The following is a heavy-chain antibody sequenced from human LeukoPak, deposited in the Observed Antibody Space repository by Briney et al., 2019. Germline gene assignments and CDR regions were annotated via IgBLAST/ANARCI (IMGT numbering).Heavy chain of an antibody. J-gene: IGHJ4*02. V-gene: IGHV3-21*01. CDR3: ARGPYMVRGPTEH. CDR1: GFTFSSYS. D-gene: IGHD3-10*01. CDR2: ISSSSSYI. Sequence: GGSLRLSCAASGFTFSSYSMNWVRQAPGKGLEWVSSISSSSSYIYYADSVKGRFTISRDNAKNSLYLQMNSLRAEDTAVYYCARGPYMVRGPTEHWGQGTLVTVSS.